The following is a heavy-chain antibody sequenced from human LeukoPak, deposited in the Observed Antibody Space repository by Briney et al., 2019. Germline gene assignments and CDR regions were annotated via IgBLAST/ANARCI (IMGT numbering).Heavy chain of an antibody. CDR2: MYNSGST. CDR1: GASIRSYY. D-gene: IGHD2-2*01. Sequence: PSETLSLTCTVSGASIRSYYWSWIRQPPGRGLEWIGYMYNSGSTYYNPSLKSRVTISGDTSKNQFSLKLTSVTAADTAVYYCARLGGPAAVDYWGQGTLATVSS. CDR3: ARLGGPAAVDY. V-gene: IGHV4-59*01. J-gene: IGHJ4*02.